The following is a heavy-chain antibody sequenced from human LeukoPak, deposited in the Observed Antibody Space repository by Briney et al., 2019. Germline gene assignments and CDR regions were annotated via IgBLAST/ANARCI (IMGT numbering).Heavy chain of an antibody. V-gene: IGHV3-74*01. CDR1: GNYW. CDR3: VSFYETY. CDR2: INSDGSWT. D-gene: IGHD2/OR15-2a*01. J-gene: IGHJ4*02. Sequence: GGSLRLSCAASGNYWMHWVRQVPGKGLVWVSHINSDGSWTSYADSVKGRFTISKDNAKNTVYPQMNSLRAEDPAVYYCVSFYETYWGRGTLVTVSS.